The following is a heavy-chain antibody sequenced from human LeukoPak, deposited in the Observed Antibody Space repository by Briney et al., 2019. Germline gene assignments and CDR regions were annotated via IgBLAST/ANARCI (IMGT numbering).Heavy chain of an antibody. Sequence: GGSLRLSCAASGFTFSSYGMHWVRQAPGKGLEWVAVISYDGSNKYYADSVKGRFTISRDNSKNTLYLQMNSLRAEGTAVYYCAKGRHSSGWKSYFDYWGQGTLVTVSS. D-gene: IGHD6-19*01. V-gene: IGHV3-30*18. J-gene: IGHJ4*02. CDR1: GFTFSSYG. CDR3: AKGRHSSGWKSYFDY. CDR2: ISYDGSNK.